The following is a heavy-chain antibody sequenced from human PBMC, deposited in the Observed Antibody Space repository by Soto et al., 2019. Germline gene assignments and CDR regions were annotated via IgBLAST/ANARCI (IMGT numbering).Heavy chain of an antibody. Sequence: SETLSLTCAVSGYSISSGYYWGWIRQPPGKGLEWIESIYHSGSTYYNPSLKSRVTISVDTSKNQFSLKLSSVTAADTAVYYCARRRYYDFWSGFDYGGQGTLVTVSS. CDR1: GYSISSGYY. CDR2: IYHSGST. V-gene: IGHV4-38-2*01. CDR3: ARRRYYDFWSGFDY. J-gene: IGHJ4*02. D-gene: IGHD3-3*01.